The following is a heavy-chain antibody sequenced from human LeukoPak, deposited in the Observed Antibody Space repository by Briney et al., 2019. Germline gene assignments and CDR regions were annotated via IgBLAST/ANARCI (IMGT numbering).Heavy chain of an antibody. V-gene: IGHV1-46*01. CDR3: VNGPTSNHYFYYFDY. Sequence: ASVKVSCKASGYTFTSYYMHWVRQAPGQGLEWMGIINPSGGSTSYAQKFQGRVTMTRDTSTSTVYMELSSLRSEDTAVYYCVNGPTSNHYFYYFDYWGQGTLVTVSS. D-gene: IGHD3-3*01. CDR1: GYTFTSYY. J-gene: IGHJ4*02. CDR2: INPSGGST.